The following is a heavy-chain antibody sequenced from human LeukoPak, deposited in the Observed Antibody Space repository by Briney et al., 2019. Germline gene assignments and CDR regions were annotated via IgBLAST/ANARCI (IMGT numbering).Heavy chain of an antibody. J-gene: IGHJ1*01. CDR1: GGTFSSYA. D-gene: IGHD4-17*01. Sequence: SVKVSCKASGGTFSSYAISWVRQAPGQGLEWMGGIIPIFGTANYAQKFQGRVTITADESTSTAYMELSSLRSEDTAVYYCAGSTVTRLAEYFQHWGQGTLATVSS. CDR3: AGSTVTRLAEYFQH. CDR2: IIPIFGTA. V-gene: IGHV1-69*13.